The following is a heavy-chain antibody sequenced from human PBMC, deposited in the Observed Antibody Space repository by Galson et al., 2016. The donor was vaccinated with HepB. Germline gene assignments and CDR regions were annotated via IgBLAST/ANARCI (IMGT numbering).Heavy chain of an antibody. J-gene: IGHJ6*02. CDR3: AKDRTPGTIATTASRSGVDV. Sequence: SLRLSCAASGFTFSNYGIHWVRQVSGKGLEWVAVMAFDGSDQYYTDSVRGRFTISRDNSNNTLYLQMNSLRAEDTAVYYCAKDRTPGTIATTASRSGVDVWGQGATVSVSS. D-gene: IGHD6-13*01. CDR2: MAFDGSDQ. CDR1: GFTFSNYG. V-gene: IGHV3-30*18.